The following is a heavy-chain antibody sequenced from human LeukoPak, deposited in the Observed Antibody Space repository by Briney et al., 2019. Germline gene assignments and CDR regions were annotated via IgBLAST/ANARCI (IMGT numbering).Heavy chain of an antibody. CDR1: GFTFSSYG. CDR2: IWNDGGEK. Sequence: PGGSLRLSCAASGFTFSSYGMHWVRQAPGKGLEWVAVIWNDGGEKYYADSVKGRFTISRDNSKNTLYLQMNSLRAEDTALYSCAKDLTTGSLSSDCWGQGTLVTVSS. V-gene: IGHV3-33*06. D-gene: IGHD1-1*01. J-gene: IGHJ4*02. CDR3: AKDLTTGSLSSDC.